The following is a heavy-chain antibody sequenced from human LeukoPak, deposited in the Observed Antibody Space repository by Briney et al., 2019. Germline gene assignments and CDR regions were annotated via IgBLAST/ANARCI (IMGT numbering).Heavy chain of an antibody. CDR1: GGSISSSSYY. CDR3: ARLLRYFDWLLYGSTFDY. CDR2: INYSGST. V-gene: IGHV4-39*01. D-gene: IGHD3-9*01. J-gene: IGHJ4*02. Sequence: SETLSLTCTVSGGSISSSSYYWGWIRQPPGKGLEWIGSINYSGSTYYNPSLKSRVTISVDTSKNQFSLKLSSVTAADTAVYYCARLLRYFDWLLYGSTFDYWGQGTLVTVSS.